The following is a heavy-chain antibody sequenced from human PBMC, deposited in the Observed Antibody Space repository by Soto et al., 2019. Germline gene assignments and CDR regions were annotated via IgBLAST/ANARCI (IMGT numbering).Heavy chain of an antibody. CDR2: IGGSGAGT. J-gene: IGHJ4*02. D-gene: IGHD6-19*01. V-gene: IGHV3-23*01. CDR1: GFTFSSYA. Sequence: EVQLLESGGGLVQPGGSLRLSCAASGFTFSSYAMSWVRQAPGKGLEWVSGIGGSGAGTNYVDSVKGRFTISRDNSKNTLYLQMSSLRAEDTAVYYCARGGGIAVAGTPLDYWGQGTLVTVSS. CDR3: ARGGGIAVAGTPLDY.